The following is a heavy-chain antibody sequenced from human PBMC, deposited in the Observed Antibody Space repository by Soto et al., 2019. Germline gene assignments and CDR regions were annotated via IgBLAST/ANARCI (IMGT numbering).Heavy chain of an antibody. CDR2: ISGSGGST. Sequence: PGGSLRLSCAASGFTFSSYAMSWVRQAPGKGLEWVSAISGSGGSTYYADSVKGRFTISRDNSKNTLYLQMNSLRAEDTAVYYCPKALGRDSYDSSAYSPWGQGTLVTVSS. CDR1: GFTFSSYA. V-gene: IGHV3-23*01. D-gene: IGHD3-22*01. J-gene: IGHJ5*02. CDR3: PKALGRDSYDSSAYSP.